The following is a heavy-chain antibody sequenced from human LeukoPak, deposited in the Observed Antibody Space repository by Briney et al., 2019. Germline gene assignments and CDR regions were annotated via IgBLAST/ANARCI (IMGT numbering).Heavy chain of an antibody. CDR2: INHSGST. CDR1: GGSITDYY. J-gene: IGHJ6*03. Sequence: SETLSLTCALSGGSITDYYYNWVRQPPGKGLEWIGEINHSGSTTYNPSLKSRVIIAVDTSKNQFSLQLNSVTPEDTAVYYCAREKTTSYYYDSSGSVLYYYYMDVWGKGTTVTVSS. V-gene: IGHV4-34*01. D-gene: IGHD3-22*01. CDR3: AREKTTSYYYDSSGSVLYYYYMDV.